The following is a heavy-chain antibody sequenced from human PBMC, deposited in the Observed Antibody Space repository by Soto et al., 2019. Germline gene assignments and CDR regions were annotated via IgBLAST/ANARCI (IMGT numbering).Heavy chain of an antibody. J-gene: IGHJ4*02. D-gene: IGHD3-10*01. CDR1: GFTVSNNY. Sequence: VQLVESGGGLIQPGGSLRLSCAVSGFTVSNNYMSWVRQAPGKGLEGVSVIYSGGYTAYGDSVKGRFTISRDNSKNTLYLKMKSRGAADRALYYWGTERGGGGYWGQGTLVTVSS. V-gene: IGHV3-53*01. CDR3: GTERGGGGY. CDR2: IYSGGYT.